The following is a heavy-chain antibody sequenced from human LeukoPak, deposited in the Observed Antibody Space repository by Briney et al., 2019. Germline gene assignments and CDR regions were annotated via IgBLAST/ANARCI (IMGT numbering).Heavy chain of an antibody. Sequence: GGSLRLSCAASGFSFSSYWMHWVRQAPGKGLVWVSRINSDGSSTTYADSVKGRFTISRDNAKNTLYLQMNSLRAEDTAVYYCARHSSPYYFDNWGQGTLVTVSS. J-gene: IGHJ4*02. CDR2: INSDGSST. V-gene: IGHV3-74*01. D-gene: IGHD6-6*01. CDR3: ARHSSPYYFDN. CDR1: GFSFSSYW.